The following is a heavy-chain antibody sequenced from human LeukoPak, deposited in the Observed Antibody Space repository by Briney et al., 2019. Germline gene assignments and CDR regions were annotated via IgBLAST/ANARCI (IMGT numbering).Heavy chain of an antibody. V-gene: IGHV1-69*05. CDR3: AMVAYYDFWSGIYYFDY. D-gene: IGHD3-3*01. CDR1: GGTFNNYA. J-gene: IGHJ4*02. Sequence: ASVKVSCKASGGTFNNYAITWVRQAPGQGLEWMGRMIPIFGTANYAQKFQGRVTITTEESTSTAYMELSSLRSEDTAVYYCAMVAYYDFWSGIYYFDYWGQGTLVTVSS. CDR2: MIPIFGTA.